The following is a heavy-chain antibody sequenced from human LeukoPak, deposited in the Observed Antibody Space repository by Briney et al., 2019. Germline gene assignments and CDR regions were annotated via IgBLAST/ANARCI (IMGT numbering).Heavy chain of an antibody. CDR3: ARLWLGEHYFDY. V-gene: IGHV4-39*01. CDR1: GGSTTSSNYY. J-gene: IGHJ4*02. D-gene: IGHD3-10*01. Sequence: PSETLSLTRTVSGGSTTSSNYYWGWIRQPPGKWLEWIGSIYYSGNTSYNPSLTSRVTISVDTSKNQFSQKLISVTAADTAVYYCARLWLGEHYFDYWGQGTLLTVSS. CDR2: IYYSGNT.